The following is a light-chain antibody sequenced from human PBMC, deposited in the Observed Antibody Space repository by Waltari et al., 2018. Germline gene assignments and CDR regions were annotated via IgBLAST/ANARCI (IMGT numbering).Light chain of an antibody. CDR2: AAS. Sequence: DIQLTQSPSFLSASVGDRVTITCRASQDISTYLAWYQQKPGKAPKFLIYAASTLQSGVPSTFSGGGSGTEFTLTISSLQPEDFAIYHCQQVNSYPLTFGGGTKVEI. CDR3: QQVNSYPLT. J-gene: IGKJ4*01. CDR1: QDISTY. V-gene: IGKV1-9*01.